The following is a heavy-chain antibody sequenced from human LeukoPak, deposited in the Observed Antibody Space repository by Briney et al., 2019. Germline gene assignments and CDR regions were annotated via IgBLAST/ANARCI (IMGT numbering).Heavy chain of an antibody. V-gene: IGHV3-48*01. J-gene: IGHJ4*02. CDR1: GFTFSSYG. Sequence: PGXSLRLSCAACGFTFSSYGVNWVRQAPGKGLEWVSYISSSSTTIYYADSVEGRFTIYRDNAKNSLYLQMNGLRVEDTAVYYCARGVSTVVNPVDYWGQGTLVIVSS. D-gene: IGHD4-23*01. CDR3: ARGVSTVVNPVDY. CDR2: ISSSSTTI.